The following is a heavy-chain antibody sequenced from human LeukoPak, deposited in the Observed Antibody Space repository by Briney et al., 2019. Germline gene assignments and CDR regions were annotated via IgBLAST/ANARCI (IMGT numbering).Heavy chain of an antibody. CDR1: GFTVSSNY. D-gene: IGHD2-15*01. Sequence: GGSLRLSCSASGFTVSSNYMSWVRQAPGMGLEWVSSISSSSTYIYYADSVKGRFTVSRDNAKNSLYLQMNSLRAEDTAVYYCARGRWYCSGGSCFTDAFDIWGQGTMVTVSS. CDR2: ISSSSTYI. J-gene: IGHJ3*02. CDR3: ARGRWYCSGGSCFTDAFDI. V-gene: IGHV3-21*01.